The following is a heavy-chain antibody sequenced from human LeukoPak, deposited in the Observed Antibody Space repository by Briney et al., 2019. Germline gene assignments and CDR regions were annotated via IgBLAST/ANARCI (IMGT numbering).Heavy chain of an antibody. J-gene: IGHJ3*02. CDR3: ARHSSGLDAFDM. V-gene: IGHV4-4*09. D-gene: IGHD3-3*01. CDR2: IYTSGST. CDR1: GDSISTYY. Sequence: SETLSLTCTVSGDSISTYYLSWIRQPPGKGLEWIGYIYTSGSTNYNPSLKSRVTISVDTPKNLFSLKLRSVTAADTAVYYCARHSSGLDAFDMWGQGTMVTVSS.